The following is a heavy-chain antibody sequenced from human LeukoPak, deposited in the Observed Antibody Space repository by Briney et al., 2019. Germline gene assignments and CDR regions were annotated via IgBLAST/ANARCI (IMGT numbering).Heavy chain of an antibody. D-gene: IGHD6-13*01. CDR1: GFTFSSYA. CDR3: AKGGYTSYFDY. V-gene: IGHV3-23*01. J-gene: IGHJ4*02. CDR2: IRASGGST. Sequence: GGSLRLSRAASGFTFSSYAMSWVRQAPGKGLEWVSTIRASGGSTYYADSVKGRFTISRDNSKNTVSLQMNSLRAEDTAVYYCAKGGYTSYFDYWGQGTLVTVSS.